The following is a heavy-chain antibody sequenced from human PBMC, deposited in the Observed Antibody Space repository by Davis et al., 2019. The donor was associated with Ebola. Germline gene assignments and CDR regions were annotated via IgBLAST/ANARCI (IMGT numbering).Heavy chain of an antibody. CDR1: GFTFSSYW. D-gene: IGHD4-17*01. CDR3: SRGGDYGDAAFDI. CDR2: INSDGSST. Sequence: GESLKISCAASGFTFSSYWMHWVRQAPGKGLVWVSRINSDGSSTNYADSVKGRFTISRDNAKNTLYLQMNSLRAEDTAVYYCSRGGDYGDAAFDIWGRGTMVTVSS. J-gene: IGHJ3*02. V-gene: IGHV3-74*01.